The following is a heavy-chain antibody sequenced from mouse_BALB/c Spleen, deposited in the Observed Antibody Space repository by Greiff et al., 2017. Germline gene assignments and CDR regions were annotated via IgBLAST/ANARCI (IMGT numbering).Heavy chain of an antibody. CDR2: IWAGGST. Sequence: QVQLKQSGPGLVAPSQSLSITCTVSGFSLTSYGVHWVRQPPGKGLEWLGVIWAGGSTNYNSALMSRLSIRKDNSKSQVFLKMNSLQTDDTAMYYCARDRELGYYAIDYWGQGTSVTVSS. J-gene: IGHJ4*01. V-gene: IGHV2-9*02. D-gene: IGHD4-1*01. CDR1: GFSLTSYG. CDR3: ARDRELGYYAIDY.